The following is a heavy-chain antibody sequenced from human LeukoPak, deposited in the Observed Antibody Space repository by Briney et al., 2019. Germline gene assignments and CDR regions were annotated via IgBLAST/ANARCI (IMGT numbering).Heavy chain of an antibody. CDR1: GFTFSTSW. CDR3: AKGRLLYRYYFDY. CDR2: VESNRRNT. J-gene: IGHJ4*02. Sequence: PGGSLRLSCAASGFTFSTSWMHWVRQAPGKGLEWVSRVESNRRNTIYADSVKGRFTISRDSSKNTLYLQINSLRAEDTAVYDCAKGRLLYRYYFDYWGQGTLVTVSS. V-gene: IGHV3-74*01. D-gene: IGHD2-8*02.